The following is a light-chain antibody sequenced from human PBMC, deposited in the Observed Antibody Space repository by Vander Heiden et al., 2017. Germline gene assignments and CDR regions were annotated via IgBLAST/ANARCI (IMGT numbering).Light chain of an antibody. V-gene: IGLV1-40*01. CDR2: GNT. CDR3: QSYDSSLSVV. Sequence: QSVLTQPPSVFGAPGQRIIISCTGRSSNIGAGYGVHWYQQLPGTAPKLLIYGNTNRPSGVPDRFSGSKSGTSASLAITGLQAEDEADYYCQSYDSSLSVVFGGGTKLTGL. J-gene: IGLJ2*01. CDR1: SSNIGAGYG.